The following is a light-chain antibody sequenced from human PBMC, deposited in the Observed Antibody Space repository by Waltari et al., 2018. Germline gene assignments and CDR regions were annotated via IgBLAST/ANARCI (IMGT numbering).Light chain of an antibody. CDR2: DVS. Sequence: QSALTQLASVSGSPGQSVTLFCAGTSNDCGGYNSFSWYQEHPGQAPRVIIYDVSDRPSGVSDRFSGSKSGNTASLTISGLQAEDEADYYCSSQSSNDVVLFGGGTKLTVL. CDR1: SNDCGGYNS. V-gene: IGLV2-14*01. CDR3: SSQSSNDVVL. J-gene: IGLJ2*01.